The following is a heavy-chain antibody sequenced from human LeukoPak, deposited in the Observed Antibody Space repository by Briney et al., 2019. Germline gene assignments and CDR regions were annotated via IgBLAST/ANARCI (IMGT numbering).Heavy chain of an antibody. Sequence: PSQTLSLTCTVSGGSISSGDYYWSWIRQPPGKGLKWIAYMYYSGSTYYNPSLKSRVTMSADTSKNQLSLKLSSVTAADTAVYYCARPYYYDSRIDPWGQGILVTVSS. D-gene: IGHD3-22*01. J-gene: IGHJ5*02. V-gene: IGHV4-30-4*01. CDR1: GGSISSGDYY. CDR3: ARPYYYDSRIDP. CDR2: MYYSGST.